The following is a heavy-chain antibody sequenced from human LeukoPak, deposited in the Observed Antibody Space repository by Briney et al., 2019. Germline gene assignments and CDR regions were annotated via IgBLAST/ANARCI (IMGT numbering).Heavy chain of an antibody. CDR1: GGSISRYY. V-gene: IGHV4-59*01. CDR2: IYYSGST. Sequence: PSETLSLTCTVSGGSISRYYWSWIRQPPGKGLEWIGYIYYSGSTNYNSSLKNRVTISVDTSKNQFSLKLSSVTAADTAVYYCARVGNIAAAAFDYWGQGTLVTVSS. J-gene: IGHJ4*02. CDR3: ARVGNIAAAAFDY. D-gene: IGHD6-13*01.